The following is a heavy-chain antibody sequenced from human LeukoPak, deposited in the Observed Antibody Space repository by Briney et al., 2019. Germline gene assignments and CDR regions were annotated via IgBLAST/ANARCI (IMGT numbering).Heavy chain of an antibody. J-gene: IGHJ6*02. D-gene: IGHD2-15*01. V-gene: IGHV3-21*01. CDR3: ARDTPNCSGGSCYNRYYYGLDV. Sequence: GGSLRLSCAASGFTFSSYSMNWVRQAPGKGLEWVSSISSSSSYIYYADSVKGRFTISRDNAKNSLYLQMNSLRAEDTAVYYCARDTPNCSGGSCYNRYYYGLDVWGQGTTVTVSS. CDR2: ISSSSSYI. CDR1: GFTFSSYS.